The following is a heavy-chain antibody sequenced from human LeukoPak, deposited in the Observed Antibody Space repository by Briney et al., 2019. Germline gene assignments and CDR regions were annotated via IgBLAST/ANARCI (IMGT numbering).Heavy chain of an antibody. V-gene: IGHV3-30*18. CDR3: AKDLRDYYGSVKY. Sequence: GGSLKLSCAASGFTFSSYGMHWVRQAPGKGLEWVAVISYGGSDKYYADSVKGRFTISRDNSKNTLYLQMNSLRAEDTAVYYCAKDLRDYYGSVKYWGQGTLVTVSS. J-gene: IGHJ4*02. CDR2: ISYGGSDK. CDR1: GFTFSSYG. D-gene: IGHD3-10*01.